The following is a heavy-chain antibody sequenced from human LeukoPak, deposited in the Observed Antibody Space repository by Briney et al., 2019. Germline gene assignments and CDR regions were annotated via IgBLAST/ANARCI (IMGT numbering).Heavy chain of an antibody. J-gene: IGHJ5*02. Sequence: SETLSLTCTVSGGSISSSSYYWGWIHQPPGKGLEWIGSIYYSGSTYYNPSLKSRVTISVDTSKNQFSLKLSSVTAADTAVYYCARGGSSWYLETTSQLYNWFDPWGQGTLVTVSS. CDR1: GGSISSSSYY. D-gene: IGHD6-13*01. V-gene: IGHV4-39*07. CDR2: IYYSGST. CDR3: ARGGSSWYLETTSQLYNWFDP.